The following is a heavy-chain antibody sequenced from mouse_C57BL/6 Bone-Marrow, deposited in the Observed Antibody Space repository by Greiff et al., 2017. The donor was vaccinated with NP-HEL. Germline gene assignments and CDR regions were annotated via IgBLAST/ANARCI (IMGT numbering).Heavy chain of an antibody. V-gene: IGHV5-17*01. CDR1: GFTFSDYG. CDR2: ISSGSSTI. J-gene: IGHJ4*01. Sequence: VHLVESGGGLVKPGGSLKLSCAASGFTFSDYGMHWVRQAPEKGLEWVAYISSGSSTIYYADTVKGRFTISRDNAKNTLFLQMTSLRSEDTAMYYCARRWLVYYAMDYWGQGTSVTVSS. D-gene: IGHD2-3*01. CDR3: ARRWLVYYAMDY.